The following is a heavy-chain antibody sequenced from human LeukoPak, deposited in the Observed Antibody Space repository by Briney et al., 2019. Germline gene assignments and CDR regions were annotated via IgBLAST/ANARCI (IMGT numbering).Heavy chain of an antibody. CDR3: ARSVGGSTTYNYDSSGYYHD. D-gene: IGHD3-22*01. CDR1: GGTFSRYA. V-gene: IGHV1-69*05. CDR2: IIPIFGTA. J-gene: IGHJ4*02. Sequence: SVKVSCKASGGTFSRYAISWVRQAPGQGLEWMGGIIPIFGTANYAQKFQGRVTITTDESTSTAYMELSSLRSEDTAVYYCARSVGGSTTYNYDSSGYYHDWGQGTLVTVSS.